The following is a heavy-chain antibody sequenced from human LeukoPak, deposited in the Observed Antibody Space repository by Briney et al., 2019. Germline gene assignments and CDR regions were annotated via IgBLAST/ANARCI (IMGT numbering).Heavy chain of an antibody. J-gene: IGHJ4*02. CDR1: GGSFSGYY. Sequence: PSETLSLTCAVYGGSFSGYYWSWIRQPPGKGLEWFGEINHSGSTNHNPSLKSRVTISVDTSKNQFSLKLSSVTAADTAVYYCAGIPLGATRGRRFDYWGQGTLVTVSS. D-gene: IGHD1-26*01. CDR3: AGIPLGATRGRRFDY. CDR2: INHSGST. V-gene: IGHV4-34*01.